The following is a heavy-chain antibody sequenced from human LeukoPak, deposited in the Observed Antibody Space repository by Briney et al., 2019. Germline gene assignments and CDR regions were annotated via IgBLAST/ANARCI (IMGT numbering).Heavy chain of an antibody. CDR1: GFTFINYA. CDR3: AKYVRGGDYFDY. V-gene: IGHV3-23*01. Sequence: GGSLRLSCAASGFTFINYAMTWVRQAPGKGLEWDSAINDGGDNTYYRDSVKGRFTISRDNSKNTLYLQMNSLRAEDTAVYYCAKYVRGGDYFDYWGQGTLVTVSS. CDR2: INDGGDNT. J-gene: IGHJ4*02. D-gene: IGHD3-10*02.